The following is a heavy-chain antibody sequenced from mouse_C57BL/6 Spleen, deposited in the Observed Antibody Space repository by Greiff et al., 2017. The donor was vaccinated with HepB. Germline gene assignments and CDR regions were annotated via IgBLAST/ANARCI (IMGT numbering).Heavy chain of an antibody. CDR2: IHPNSGST. CDR1: GYTFTSYW. CDR3: ARDYSNYYFDY. J-gene: IGHJ2*01. D-gene: IGHD2-5*01. Sequence: VQLQQSGAELVKPGASVKLSCKASGYTFTSYWMHWVKQRPGQGLEWIGMIHPNSGSTNYNEKFKSKATLTVDKSSSTAYMQLSSLTSEDSAVYYCARDYSNYYFDYWGQGTTLTVSS. V-gene: IGHV1-64*01.